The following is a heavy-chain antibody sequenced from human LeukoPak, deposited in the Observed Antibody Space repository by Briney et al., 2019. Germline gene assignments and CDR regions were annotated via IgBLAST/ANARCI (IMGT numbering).Heavy chain of an antibody. Sequence: SETLSLTCTVSGGSISSGSYYWSWIRQPAGKGLEWIGRIYTSGSTNYNPSLKSRVTISVDTSKNQFSLKLSSVTAADTAVYYCARLHPDRIAAAGGYFDYWGQGTLVTVSS. CDR1: GGSISSGSYY. J-gene: IGHJ4*02. CDR3: ARLHPDRIAAAGGYFDY. CDR2: IYTSGST. D-gene: IGHD6-13*01. V-gene: IGHV4-61*02.